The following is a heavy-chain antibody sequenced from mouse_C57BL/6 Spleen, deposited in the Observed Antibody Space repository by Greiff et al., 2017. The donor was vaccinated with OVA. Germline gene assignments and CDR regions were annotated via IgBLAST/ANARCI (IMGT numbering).Heavy chain of an antibody. D-gene: IGHD1-1*01. V-gene: IGHV14-2*01. J-gene: IGHJ1*03. CDR3: ARTTGTVVASRYVDV. CDR1: GFNIKDYY. Sequence: EVQLQQSGAELVKPGASVKLSCTASGFNIKDYYMHWVKQRTEQGLEWIGRIDPEDGETKYAPKFQGKATITADTTSNTAYLQLSSLTSEDTAVYYCARTTGTVVASRYVDVWGTGTTVTVSS. CDR2: IDPEDGET.